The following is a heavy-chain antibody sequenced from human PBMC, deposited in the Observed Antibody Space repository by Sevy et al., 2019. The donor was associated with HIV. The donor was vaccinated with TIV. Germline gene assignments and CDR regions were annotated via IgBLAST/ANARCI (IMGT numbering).Heavy chain of an antibody. J-gene: IGHJ1*01. V-gene: IGHV3-30*18. CDR2: ISYDGSNK. D-gene: IGHD3-22*01. CDR1: GFTFSSYG. Sequence: GGSLRLSCAASGFTFSSYGMHWVRQAPGKGLERVAVISYDGSNKYYADSVKGRFTISRDNSKNTLYLQMNSLRADDTAVYYCAKKEPGHYDSSGYSTQYFQHWGQGTLVTVSS. CDR3: AKKEPGHYDSSGYSTQYFQH.